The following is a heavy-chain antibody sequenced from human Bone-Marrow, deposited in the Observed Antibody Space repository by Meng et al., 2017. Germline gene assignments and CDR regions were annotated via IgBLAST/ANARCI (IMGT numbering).Heavy chain of an antibody. CDR3: AQLGTTDY. CDR2: INIDGSST. V-gene: IGHV3-74*01. CDR1: GYKLSSYW. Sequence: GQLVKSAGALVQPGGSPRLSCFASGYKLSSYWMHWVRQAPVKGLVWVSRINIDGSSTIYADSVEGRFTISRDNAKNTLYLQMNSLRVDDMAVYYCAQLGTTDYWGQGALVTVSS. D-gene: IGHD6-13*01. J-gene: IGHJ4*02.